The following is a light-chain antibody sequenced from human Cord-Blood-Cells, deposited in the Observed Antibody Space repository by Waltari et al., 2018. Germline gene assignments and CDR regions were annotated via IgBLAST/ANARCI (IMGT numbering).Light chain of an antibody. CDR3: QQYYSTPRT. V-gene: IGKV4-1*01. Sequence: DIVMTQSPDPLAVSLGERATINCKSSQSVLYSSNNKNYLAWYQQKPGQPPKLLIYWASTRESGVPDRFSGSGSGTDFTLTISSLQAGDVAVYYCQQYYSTPRTFGQGTKVEIK. CDR2: WAS. CDR1: QSVLYSSNNKNY. J-gene: IGKJ1*01.